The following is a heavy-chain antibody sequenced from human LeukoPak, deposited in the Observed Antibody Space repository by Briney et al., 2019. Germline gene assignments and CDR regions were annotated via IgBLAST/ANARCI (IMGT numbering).Heavy chain of an antibody. CDR1: GYTFTSYG. V-gene: IGHV1-18*01. Sequence: ASAKVSCKASGYTFTSYGISWVRQAPGQGLEWMGWISAYNGNTNYAQKIKGRVTMTTDTSTSTAYMELRSLRSDDTAVYYCACLVVKKSDYDILTGYRAFDIWGQGTMVTVSS. CDR2: ISAYNGNT. J-gene: IGHJ3*02. D-gene: IGHD3-9*01. CDR3: ACLVVKKSDYDILTGYRAFDI.